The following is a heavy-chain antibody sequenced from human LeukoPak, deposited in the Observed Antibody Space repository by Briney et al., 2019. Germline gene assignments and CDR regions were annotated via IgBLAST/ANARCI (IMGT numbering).Heavy chain of an antibody. Sequence: ASVKVSCKASGYTFNNYGISWVRQAPGQGLEWMGWVTSYNGDTNYAQKFQGRVTVSADTSTSTAYMELRSLRSDDTAVYYCARATNYYDSSGYYDYWGQGTLVTVSS. J-gene: IGHJ4*02. CDR2: VTSYNGDT. CDR3: ARATNYYDSSGYYDY. CDR1: GYTFNNYG. D-gene: IGHD3-22*01. V-gene: IGHV1-18*01.